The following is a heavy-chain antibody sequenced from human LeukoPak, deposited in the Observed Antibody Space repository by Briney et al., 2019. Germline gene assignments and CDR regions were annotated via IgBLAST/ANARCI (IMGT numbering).Heavy chain of an antibody. CDR1: GGSISSGSYY. D-gene: IGHD2-2*01. V-gene: IGHV4-61*02. CDR3: ARHSYQLGLGNWFDS. CDR2: IYSSGRA. J-gene: IGHJ5*01. Sequence: PSETLSLTCTFSGGSISSGSYYWSWIRQPAGKGLEWIGRIYSSGRANYNPSLESRVTISIDTPKNQFSLKLNSVTAADTAVYYCARHSYQLGLGNWFDSWGQGTLVSVSS.